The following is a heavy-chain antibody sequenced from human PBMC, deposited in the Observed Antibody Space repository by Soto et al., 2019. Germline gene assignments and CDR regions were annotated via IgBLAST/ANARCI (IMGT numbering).Heavy chain of an antibody. V-gene: IGHV1-69*14. CDR3: GGGRLPGSEWFGLRGY. CDR2: IIPIYGTT. CDR1: GGTFSSDA. J-gene: IGHJ4*02. D-gene: IGHD3-10*01. Sequence: QVQLVQSGAEVKKPGSSVKVSCKASGGTFSSDAISWVRQAPGQGLEWMGGIIPIYGTTPYAHKFQGRVTITADKSTNSAYMERRSVRSDVTAVYHCGGGRLPGSEWFGLRGYWGRGSPVAVCS.